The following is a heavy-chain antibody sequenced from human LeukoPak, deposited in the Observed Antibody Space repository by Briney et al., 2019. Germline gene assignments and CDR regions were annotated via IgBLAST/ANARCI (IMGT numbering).Heavy chain of an antibody. D-gene: IGHD2-2*01. CDR3: ASLFVVVPAAINDY. Sequence: ASVKVSCKASGYTFTGYYMHWVRQAPGQGLEWMGWINPNSGGTNYAQKFQGSVTMTRDTSISTAYMELSRLRSDDTAVYYCASLFVVVPAAINDYWGQGTLVTVSS. CDR2: INPNSGGT. CDR1: GYTFTGYY. J-gene: IGHJ4*02. V-gene: IGHV1-2*02.